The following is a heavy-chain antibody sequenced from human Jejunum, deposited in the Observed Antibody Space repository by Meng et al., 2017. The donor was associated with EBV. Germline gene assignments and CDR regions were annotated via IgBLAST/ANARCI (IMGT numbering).Heavy chain of an antibody. D-gene: IGHD3-22*01. V-gene: IGHV4-4*02. CDR2: IYHGGGT. J-gene: IGHJ4*02. CDR3: AGNGYYALEY. CDR1: VGSISDNAW. Sequence: QLQGWGQRCGNPSGILSLPCVVAVGSISDNAWWSWVRQPPGKGLEWLGEIYHGGGTNYNPSLESRVTISVDKSKNQFSLKLNSVTVADTAVYYCAGNGYYALEYWGPGILVTVSS.